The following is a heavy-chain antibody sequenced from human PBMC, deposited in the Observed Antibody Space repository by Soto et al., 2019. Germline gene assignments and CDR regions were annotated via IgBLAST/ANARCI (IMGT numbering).Heavy chain of an antibody. CDR3: ARDMDIAAAGTILDV. Sequence: GGSLRLSCAASGFTFSSYWMSWVRQAPGKGLEWVANIKQDGSEKYYVDSVKGRFTISRDNAKNSLYLQMNSLRAEDTAVYYCARDMDIAAAGTILDVWGQGTTVTVSS. CDR2: IKQDGSEK. CDR1: GFTFSSYW. J-gene: IGHJ6*02. D-gene: IGHD6-13*01. V-gene: IGHV3-7*01.